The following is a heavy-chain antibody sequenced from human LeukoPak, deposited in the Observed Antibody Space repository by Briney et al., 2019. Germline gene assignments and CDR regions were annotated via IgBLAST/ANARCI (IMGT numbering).Heavy chain of an antibody. CDR3: ARERTSDRLDAFDI. CDR1: GFTFSSYS. V-gene: IGHV3-21*04. J-gene: IGHJ3*02. CDR2: ISSSSSYI. Sequence: GGSLRLSCAASGFTFSSYSMNWVRQAPGKGLEWVSSISSSSSYIYYADSVKGRFTISRDNAKNSLYLQMNSLRAEDTALYYCARERTSDRLDAFDIWGQGTMVTVSS.